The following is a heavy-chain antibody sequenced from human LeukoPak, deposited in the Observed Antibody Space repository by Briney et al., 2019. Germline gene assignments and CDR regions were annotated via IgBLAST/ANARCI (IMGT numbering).Heavy chain of an antibody. J-gene: IGHJ4*02. CDR2: ISSSSSTI. Sequence: EPGGSLRLSCAASGFTFSSYEMNWVRQAPGKGLEWVSYISSSSSTIYYADSVKGRFTISRDNAKNSLYLQMNSLRAEDTAVYYCARVSSGSYGYWGQGTLVTVSS. CDR1: GFTFSSYE. V-gene: IGHV3-48*01. D-gene: IGHD1-26*01. CDR3: ARVSSGSYGY.